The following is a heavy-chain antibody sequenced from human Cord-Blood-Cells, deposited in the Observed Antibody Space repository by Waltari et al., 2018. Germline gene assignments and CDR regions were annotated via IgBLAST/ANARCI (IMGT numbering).Heavy chain of an antibody. D-gene: IGHD2-2*01. CDR1: GGTFSSSA. V-gene: IGHV1-69*01. Sequence: QVQLVQSGAEVKKPGSSVKVSCKASGGTFSSSAISWVRPAPGQGLEWMGGIIPIFGTANYAQKFQGRVTITADESTSTAYMELSSLRSEDTAVYYCARLVVPAPYYYYGMDVWGQGTTVTVSS. J-gene: IGHJ6*02. CDR2: IIPIFGTA. CDR3: ARLVVPAPYYYYGMDV.